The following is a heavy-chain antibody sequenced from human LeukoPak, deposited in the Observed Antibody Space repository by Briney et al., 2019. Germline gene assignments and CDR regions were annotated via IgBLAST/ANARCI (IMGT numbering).Heavy chain of an antibody. J-gene: IGHJ4*02. D-gene: IGHD2-8*01. CDR3: ARDPMADFDY. CDR2: ISNDGRNK. Sequence: TGGSLRLSCAASGFSVSSNYMNWVRQAPGKGLEWVAVISNDGRNKIYADSVKGRFTISRDNSKNTLFLQMNSLRTEDTAVYYCARDPMADFDYWGQGSLVTVSS. V-gene: IGHV3-30*03. CDR1: GFSVSSNY.